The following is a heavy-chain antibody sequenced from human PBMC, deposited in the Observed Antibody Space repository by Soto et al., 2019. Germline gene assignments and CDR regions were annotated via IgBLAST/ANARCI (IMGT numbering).Heavy chain of an antibody. Sequence: QITLKESGPTLVKPTQTLTLTCTFSGFSFSTSGVAVGWIRQPPGKALEWLAVIYWDDDKRYSPSLKSRVTNTKDTSKNQVVLTMTNMDPVDTAKFYCAHWGGYCSSTSCYDDAFDLWGQGTMVTVSS. V-gene: IGHV2-5*02. CDR1: GFSFSTSGVA. CDR2: IYWDDDK. D-gene: IGHD2-2*01. CDR3: AHWGGYCSSTSCYDDAFDL. J-gene: IGHJ3*01.